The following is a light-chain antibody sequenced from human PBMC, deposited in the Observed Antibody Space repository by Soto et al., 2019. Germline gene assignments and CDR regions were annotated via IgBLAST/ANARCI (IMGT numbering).Light chain of an antibody. J-gene: IGLJ1*01. Sequence: QSVLPQPPSVSAAPGQRVTISCSGGSFNIGNHGVNWYLQIPGKPPKVVIYNNEFLSSGVSDRFSGSKSGTSASLAISGLQSEDEGDYFCLAWDSSLNGYVFRTGTKVTVL. CDR2: NNE. CDR3: LAWDSSLNGYV. CDR1: SFNIGNHG. V-gene: IGLV1-36*01.